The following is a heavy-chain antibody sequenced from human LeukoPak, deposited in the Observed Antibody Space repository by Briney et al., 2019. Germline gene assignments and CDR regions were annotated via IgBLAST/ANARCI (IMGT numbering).Heavy chain of an antibody. J-gene: IGHJ4*02. D-gene: IGHD6-13*01. CDR2: IYYSGSN. CDR3: ARHRSSSWFDFDY. V-gene: IGHV4-59*08. CDR1: GGSISSYY. Sequence: SETLSLTCTVSGGSISSYYWSWIRQPPGKGLEWIGYIYYSGSNNYNPSLKSRVTISVDTSKNQCSLKLSSVTAADTAVYYCARHRSSSWFDFDYWGQGTLVTVSS.